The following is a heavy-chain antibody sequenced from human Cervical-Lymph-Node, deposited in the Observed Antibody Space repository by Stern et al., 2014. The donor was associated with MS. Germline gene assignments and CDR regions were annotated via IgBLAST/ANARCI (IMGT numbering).Heavy chain of an antibody. CDR3: ARSSSPSPYYYYGMDV. D-gene: IGHD6-13*01. CDR2: IWYDGSNK. V-gene: IGHV3-33*01. CDR1: GFTFSSYG. Sequence: VQLVESGGGVVQPGRSLRLSCAASGFTFSSYGMHWVRQAPGKGLEWGAVIWYDGSNKYYADSVKGRFTISRDNSTNTLYLQMNSLRAEDTAVYYCARSSSPSPYYYYGMDVWGQGTTVTVSS. J-gene: IGHJ6*02.